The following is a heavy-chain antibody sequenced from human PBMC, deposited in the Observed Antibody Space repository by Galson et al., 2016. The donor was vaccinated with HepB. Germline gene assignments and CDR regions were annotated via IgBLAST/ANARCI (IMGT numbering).Heavy chain of an antibody. J-gene: IGHJ4*02. CDR1: GYTFTNYA. CDR2: INTNAGNP. CDR3: ASGRGSVAVAGTITLYYFDY. V-gene: IGHV7-4-1*02. D-gene: IGHD6-19*01. Sequence: SVKVSCKASGYTFTNYALNWVRQAPGQGLEWMGWINTNAGNPTYAQGFTGRFVFSLDTSVSTAYLQISSLKAEDTAMYYCASGRGSVAVAGTITLYYFDYWGQGTLVTVSS.